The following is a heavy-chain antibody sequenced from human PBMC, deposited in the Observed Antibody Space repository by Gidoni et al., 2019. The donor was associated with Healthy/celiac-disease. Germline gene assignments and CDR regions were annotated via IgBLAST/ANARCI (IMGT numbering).Heavy chain of an antibody. V-gene: IGHV3-66*01. J-gene: IGHJ6*03. CDR3: ARTKHDYSSSDYYYYYMDV. CDR1: GFTVSRNY. Sequence: EVQLVESGGGLVQPGGSLRLSCTASGFTVSRNYMSWVRQAPGKGLEWVSVIYSGGSTYYADSVKGRFTISRDNSKNTLYLQMNSLRAEDTAAYYCARTKHDYSSSDYYYYYMDVWGKGTTVTVSS. D-gene: IGHD6-6*01. CDR2: IYSGGST.